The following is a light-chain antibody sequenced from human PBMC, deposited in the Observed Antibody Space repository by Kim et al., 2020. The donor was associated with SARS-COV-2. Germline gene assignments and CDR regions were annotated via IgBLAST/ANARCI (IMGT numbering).Light chain of an antibody. CDR3: QLYDLSPFT. V-gene: IGKV3-20*01. J-gene: IGKJ4*01. CDR1: RTISSVS. CDR2: GAS. Sequence: EFVLTQSPGTLSLSPGERATLSCRPSRTISSVSLAWYQHKRGQAPRLLIYGASIRATGIPDRFSGSGSGTDFTLTISRLEPEDFAVYYCQLYDLSPFTFGGGTKVDIK.